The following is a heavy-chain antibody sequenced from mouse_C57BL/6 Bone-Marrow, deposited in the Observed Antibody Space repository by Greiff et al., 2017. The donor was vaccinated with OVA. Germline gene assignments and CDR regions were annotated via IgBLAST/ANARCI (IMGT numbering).Heavy chain of an antibody. V-gene: IGHV3-6*01. CDR1: GYSITSGYY. CDR3: ARDRDGYYSDY. Sequence: EVKVEESGPGLVKPSQSLSLTCSVTGYSITSGYYWNWIRQFPGNKLEWMGYISYDGSNNYNPSLKNRISITRDTSKNQFFLKLNSVTTEDTATYYCARDRDGYYSDYWGQGTTLTVSS. J-gene: IGHJ2*01. D-gene: IGHD2-3*01. CDR2: ISYDGSN.